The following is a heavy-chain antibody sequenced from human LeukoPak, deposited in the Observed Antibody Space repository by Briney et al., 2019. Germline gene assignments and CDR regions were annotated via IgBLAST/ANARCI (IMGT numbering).Heavy chain of an antibody. CDR2: ISYDGSNK. V-gene: IGHV3-30-3*02. CDR1: GFTFSSYA. CDR3: AKTYYYGSGSYYHFDY. D-gene: IGHD3-10*01. Sequence: GGSLRLSCAASGFTFSSYAMHWVRQAPGKGLEWVAVISYDGSNKYYADSVKGRFTISRDNSKNTLYLQMNSLRAEDTAVYYCAKTYYYGSGSYYHFDYWGQGTLVTVSS. J-gene: IGHJ4*02.